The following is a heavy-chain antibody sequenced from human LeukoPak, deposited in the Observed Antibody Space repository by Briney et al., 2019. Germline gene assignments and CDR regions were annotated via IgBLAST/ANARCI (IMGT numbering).Heavy chain of an antibody. CDR3: ATGGTTSIDY. CDR1: GYTFTSYY. V-gene: IGHV1-46*01. J-gene: IGHJ4*02. CDR2: INPNGGST. Sequence: ASVKVSCKASGYTFTSYYMHWVRQAPGQGLEWMGIINPNGGSTSYAQKFQGRVTMTRDTSTSTVYMELSSLKASDTAMYYCATGGTTSIDYWGQGTLVTVSS. D-gene: IGHD2/OR15-2a*01.